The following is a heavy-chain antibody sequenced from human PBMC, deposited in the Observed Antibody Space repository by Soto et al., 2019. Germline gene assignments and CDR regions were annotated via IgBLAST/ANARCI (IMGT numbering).Heavy chain of an antibody. V-gene: IGHV4-34*01. J-gene: IGHJ1*01. D-gene: IGHD3-16*02. CDR3: ARGVNDYIWGSYRYKRYLQH. CDR1: GGSFSGYY. Sequence: SETLSLTCAVYGGSFSGYYWSWIRQPPGKGLEWIGGINHSGSTNYNPSLKSRVTISVDTSRNQFSLKLSSVTAADPAVYYCARGVNDYIWGSYRYKRYLQHWGQATLVT. CDR2: INHSGST.